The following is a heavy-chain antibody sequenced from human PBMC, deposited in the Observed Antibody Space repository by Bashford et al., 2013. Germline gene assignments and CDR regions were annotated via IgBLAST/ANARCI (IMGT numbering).Heavy chain of an antibody. Sequence: SETLSLTCTVSGGSISSSSYYWGWIRQPPGKGLEWIGYMYNTRSTYYSPSLRSRVTISVDTSKNQFSLKLSSVTAADTAVYYCARSRGVVVVAAASYYFDYWGQGTLVTVSS. CDR3: ARSRGVVVVAAASYYFDY. V-gene: IGHV4-31*03. CDR2: MYNTRST. D-gene: IGHD2-15*01. J-gene: IGHJ4*02. CDR1: GGSISSSSYY.